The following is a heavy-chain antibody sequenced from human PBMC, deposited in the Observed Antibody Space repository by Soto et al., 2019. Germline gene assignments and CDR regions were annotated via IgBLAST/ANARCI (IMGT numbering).Heavy chain of an antibody. D-gene: IGHD6-13*01. CDR1: GGSISSSSYY. Sequence: SETLSLTCTVSGGSISSSSYYWGWIRQPPGKGLEWIGSIYYSGSTYYNPSLKSRVTISVDTSKNQFSLKLSSVTAADTAVFYCARHAHAAAGSQGDYGGQGTLVTVSS. J-gene: IGHJ4*02. V-gene: IGHV4-39*01. CDR2: IYYSGST. CDR3: ARHAHAAAGSQGDY.